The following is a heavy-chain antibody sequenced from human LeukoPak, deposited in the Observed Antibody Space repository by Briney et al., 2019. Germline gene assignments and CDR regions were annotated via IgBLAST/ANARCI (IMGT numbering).Heavy chain of an antibody. V-gene: IGHV1-18*01. Sequence: ASVKVSCKASGYTFTSYGISWVRQAPGQGLEWMGWISAYNGNTNYAQKFQGRVTMTRDTSTSTVYMELSSLRSEDTAVYYCARGHSIVVVITFYNWFDPWGQGTLVTVSS. J-gene: IGHJ5*02. CDR3: ARGHSIVVVITFYNWFDP. D-gene: IGHD3-22*01. CDR2: ISAYNGNT. CDR1: GYTFTSYG.